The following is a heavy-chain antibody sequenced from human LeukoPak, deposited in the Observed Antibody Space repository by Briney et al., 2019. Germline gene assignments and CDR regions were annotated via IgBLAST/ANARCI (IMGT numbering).Heavy chain of an antibody. Sequence: SETLSLTCAVYGGSFSGYYWSWVRQPPGKGLEWLGEIDHSGSTNYNPSLKSRVTISVDTSKNQFSLKLSSVTAADTAVYYCARADSSSLSYGMDVSGQGTTVPVSS. CDR2: IDHSGST. V-gene: IGHV4-34*01. J-gene: IGHJ6*02. D-gene: IGHD6-13*01. CDR1: GGSFSGYY. CDR3: ARADSSSLSYGMDV.